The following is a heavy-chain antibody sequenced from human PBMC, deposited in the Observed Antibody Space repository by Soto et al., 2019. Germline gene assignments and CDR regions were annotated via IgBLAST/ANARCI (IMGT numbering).Heavy chain of an antibody. J-gene: IGHJ4*02. CDR3: AHTHYGSGRQTFDY. CDR1: GFSLSTSGVG. CDR2: IYWDDDK. D-gene: IGHD3-10*01. Sequence: QITLKESGPTLVKPTQTLTLTCTFSGFSLSTSGVGVGWIRQPPGKALEWLALIYWDDDKRYSPSLKSRLTNTKDTSKNPVVLTMTNMDPVDTATYYCAHTHYGSGRQTFDYWGQGTLVTVSS. V-gene: IGHV2-5*02.